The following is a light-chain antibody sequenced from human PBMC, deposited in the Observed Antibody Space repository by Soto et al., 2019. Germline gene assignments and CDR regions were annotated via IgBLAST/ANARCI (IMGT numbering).Light chain of an antibody. Sequence: EIVMTQSPATLSVSPGERATLSCRASQSVSSNLAWYQHKPGQAPRLLIYGASTRATGIPARFSGSGSGTEFTLTISSQQSEDFAVYYCQQNNNWPHITFGQGTRLEIK. CDR1: QSVSSN. CDR3: QQNNNWPHIT. J-gene: IGKJ5*01. CDR2: GAS. V-gene: IGKV3-15*01.